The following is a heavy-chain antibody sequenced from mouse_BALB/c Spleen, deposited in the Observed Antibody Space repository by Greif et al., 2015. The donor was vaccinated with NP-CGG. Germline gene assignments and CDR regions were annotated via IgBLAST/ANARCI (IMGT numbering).Heavy chain of an antibody. D-gene: IGHD2-2*01. CDR1: GYSITSDYA. V-gene: IGHV3-2*02. Sequence: EVKLVESGPGLVKPSQSRSLTCTVTGYSITSDYAWNWIRQFPGNKLEWMGYISYSGSTSYNPSLKSRISITRDTSKNQFFLQLNSVTTEDTATYYCARGGLGYDGAMDYWGQGTSVTVSS. J-gene: IGHJ4*01. CDR2: ISYSGST. CDR3: ARGGLGYDGAMDY.